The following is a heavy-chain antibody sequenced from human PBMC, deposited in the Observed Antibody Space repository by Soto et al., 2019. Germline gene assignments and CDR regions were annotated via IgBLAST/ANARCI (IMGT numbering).Heavy chain of an antibody. V-gene: IGHV2-5*01. CDR2: IYWNDDN. CDR3: AHGSGWLSDY. Sequence: QITLKESGPTLVKPTQTLTLTCTFSGFSLSSDAVGVNWIRQPPGKALEWLALIYWNDDNRYSPSLSSRLTITKDTSKNQVVLTMTNRDPVDTATYYCAHGSGWLSDYWGQGILVTVSS. D-gene: IGHD6-19*01. CDR1: GFSLSSDAVG. J-gene: IGHJ4*02.